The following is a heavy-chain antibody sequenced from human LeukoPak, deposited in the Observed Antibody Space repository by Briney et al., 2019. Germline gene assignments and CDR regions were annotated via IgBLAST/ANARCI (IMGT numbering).Heavy chain of an antibody. J-gene: IGHJ6*03. Sequence: GGSLRLSCAASGFTFSSYTMDWVRQAPGKGLEWVSSISSSSLYIYYADSVKGRFTISRDNAKNSVYLQMNSLRAEDTAVYYCARLRSDYDILTGYYNSPYYYYYYMDVWGKGTTVTISS. CDR2: ISSSSLYI. V-gene: IGHV3-21*01. CDR1: GFTFSSYT. CDR3: ARLRSDYDILTGYYNSPYYYYYYMDV. D-gene: IGHD3-9*01.